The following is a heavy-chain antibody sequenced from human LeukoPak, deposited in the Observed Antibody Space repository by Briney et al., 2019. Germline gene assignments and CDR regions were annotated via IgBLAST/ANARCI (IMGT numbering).Heavy chain of an antibody. CDR1: GGSFSLYY. V-gene: IGHV4-34*01. J-gene: IGHJ4*02. CDR3: ARGRRNVMAQGIPYRFYFDY. Sequence: KPSETLPLTCGVRGGSFSLYYWGWIRQTPGKGLEWIGEVNHAGSTNFNPSLESRVVILVDTSKNQFSLKMRSVTAADTAVYFCARGRRNVMAQGIPYRFYFDYWGQGSQVTVSS. CDR2: VNHAGST. D-gene: IGHD5-24*01.